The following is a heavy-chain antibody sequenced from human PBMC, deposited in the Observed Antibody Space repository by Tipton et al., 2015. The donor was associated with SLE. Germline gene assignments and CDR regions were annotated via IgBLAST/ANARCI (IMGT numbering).Heavy chain of an antibody. J-gene: IGHJ4*02. CDR2: IYPSGSI. CDR3: ARGGGSYYDY. D-gene: IGHD1-26*01. V-gene: IGHV4-4*07. CDR1: GDSINSHY. Sequence: TLSLTCTVSGDSINSHYWSWIRQPAGKGLQWIGRIYPSGSINYNPSLKSRVTISVDTSKNQFSLRVRSVTAADTAVYYCARGGGSYYDYWGQGTLVTVSS.